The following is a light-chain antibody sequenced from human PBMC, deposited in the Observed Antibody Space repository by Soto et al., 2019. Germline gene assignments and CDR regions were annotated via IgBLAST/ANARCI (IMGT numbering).Light chain of an antibody. CDR1: SSNIGNNY. V-gene: IGLV1-51*02. CDR2: ENN. Sequence: QSVLTQPPSVCAAPGQKVTISCSGSSSNIGNNYVSWYQQLPGTAPKLLIYENNKRPSGIPDRFSGSKSGTSATLGITGLQTGDEADYYCGQRDSSLSAYVCGTETKVT. CDR3: GQRDSSLSAYV. J-gene: IGLJ1*01.